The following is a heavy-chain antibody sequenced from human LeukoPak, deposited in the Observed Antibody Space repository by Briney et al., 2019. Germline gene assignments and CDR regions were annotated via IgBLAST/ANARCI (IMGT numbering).Heavy chain of an antibody. J-gene: IGHJ4*02. V-gene: IGHV4-34*01. CDR1: GGSFSGYY. CDR2: INHSGST. D-gene: IGHD5-12*01. CDR3: ARVSGYDWESFYDY. Sequence: SETLSLTCAVYGGSFSGYYWSWIRQPPGKGLEWIGEINHSGSTNYNPSLKSRVTISVDTSKNQFSLNLMSVTAADTAVYYCARVSGYDWESFYDYWGQGSLVTVSS.